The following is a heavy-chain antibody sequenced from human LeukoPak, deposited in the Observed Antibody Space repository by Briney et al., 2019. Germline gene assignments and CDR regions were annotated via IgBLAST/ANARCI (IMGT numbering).Heavy chain of an antibody. CDR2: INHSGST. J-gene: IGHJ4*02. D-gene: IGHD2-2*01. V-gene: IGHV4-34*01. CDR3: ARGREELVVPAYYFDY. CDR1: GGSFSGYY. Sequence: SEALSLTCAVYGGSFSGYYWSWIRQPPGKGLEWIGEINHSGSTNYNPSLKSRVTISVDTSKNQFSLKLSSVTAADTAVYYCARGREELVVPAYYFDYWGQGTLVTVSS.